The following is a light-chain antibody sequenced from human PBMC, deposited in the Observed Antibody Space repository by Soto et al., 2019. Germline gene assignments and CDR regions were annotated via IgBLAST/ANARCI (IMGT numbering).Light chain of an antibody. CDR1: QSISSW. J-gene: IGKJ2*01. CDR2: DAS. Sequence: DIQMTQSPSTLSASVGDRVTITCRASQSISSWLAWYQQKPGKAPELLIYDASSLESGVPSRFSGSGSGTEFTLTISSLQPDEFATYHCQQYNSYPYTFGQGTKLEIK. CDR3: QQYNSYPYT. V-gene: IGKV1-5*01.